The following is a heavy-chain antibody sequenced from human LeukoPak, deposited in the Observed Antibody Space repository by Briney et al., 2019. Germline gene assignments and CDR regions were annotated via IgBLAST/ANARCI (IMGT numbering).Heavy chain of an antibody. CDR2: ISSSSSYM. CDR3: ARDAYDFWSGTSLGNWFDP. D-gene: IGHD3-3*01. CDR1: GFTFSSYS. J-gene: IGHJ5*02. V-gene: IGHV3-21*01. Sequence: GGSLRLSCAASGFTFSSYSMNWVRQAPGKGLEWVSSISSSSSYMYYADSVKGRFTISRDNAKNSLYLQMNSLRAEDTAVYYCARDAYDFWSGTSLGNWFDPWGQGTLVTVSS.